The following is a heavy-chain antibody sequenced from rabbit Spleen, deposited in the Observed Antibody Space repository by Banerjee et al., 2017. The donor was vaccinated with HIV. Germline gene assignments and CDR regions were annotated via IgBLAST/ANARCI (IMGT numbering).Heavy chain of an antibody. CDR3: ARDTSSSFSSYGMDL. CDR1: GVSFSGSSY. Sequence: QSLAESGGDLVKPGASLTLTCTASGVSFSGSSYMCWVRQAPGKGLEWIACIDTGSSGFTYFASWAKGRFTISKTSSTTVTLQMTSLTAADTATYFCARDTSSSFSSYGMDLWGPGTLVTVS. D-gene: IGHD1-1*01. CDR2: IDTGSSGFT. V-gene: IGHV1S40*01. J-gene: IGHJ6*01.